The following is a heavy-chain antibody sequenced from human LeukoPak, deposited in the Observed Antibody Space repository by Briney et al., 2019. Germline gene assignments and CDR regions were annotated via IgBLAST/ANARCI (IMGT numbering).Heavy chain of an antibody. V-gene: IGHV3-30*18. CDR3: AKEGGYYDILSNPYYFDY. J-gene: IGHJ4*02. D-gene: IGHD3-9*01. CDR2: ISYDGSNK. CDR1: GFTFSSYG. Sequence: PGGSLRLSCAASGFTFSSYGMHWVRQAPGKGLEWVAVISYDGSNKYYADSVKGRFTISRDNSKNTLYLQMNSLRAEDTAVYYCAKEGGYYDILSNPYYFDYWGQGTLVTVPS.